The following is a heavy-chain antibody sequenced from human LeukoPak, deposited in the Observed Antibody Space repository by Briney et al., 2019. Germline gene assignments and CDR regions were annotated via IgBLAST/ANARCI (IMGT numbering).Heavy chain of an antibody. J-gene: IGHJ4*02. V-gene: IGHV5-51*01. Sequence: GESLKISCKGSGYSFTTYWIGWVRQMPGRGLEWMGIIYPGDSDTRYSPSFQGQVTISADKSISTAYLQWSRLKASDAAIYYCAKHSRTGSSFDPFEYWGQGTLVTVSS. CDR1: GYSFTTYW. CDR2: IYPGDSDT. CDR3: AKHSRTGSSFDPFEY. D-gene: IGHD3-10*01.